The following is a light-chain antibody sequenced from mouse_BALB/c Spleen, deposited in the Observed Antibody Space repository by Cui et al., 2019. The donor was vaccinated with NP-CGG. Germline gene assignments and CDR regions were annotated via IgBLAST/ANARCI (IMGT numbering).Light chain of an antibody. Sequence: QAVVTQEFALPTPPGKTATLTCRSSTGAVTTSNYANWVQEKPDHLFTGLIGGTNNRAPGVPARFSGSLIGDKAALTITGAQTEDEAIYFCALWYSNHWVFGGGTILTVL. CDR3: ALWYSNHWV. CDR2: GTN. CDR1: TGAVTTSNY. V-gene: IGLV1*01. J-gene: IGLJ1*01.